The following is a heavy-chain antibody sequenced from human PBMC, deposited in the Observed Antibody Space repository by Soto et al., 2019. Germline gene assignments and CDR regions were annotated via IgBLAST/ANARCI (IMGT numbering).Heavy chain of an antibody. CDR3: AKDRFPIAEAELVFDY. D-gene: IGHD6-13*01. J-gene: IGHJ4*02. CDR2: ISGSGGST. CDR1: GFTFSSYA. V-gene: IGHV3-23*01. Sequence: PVGSLRLSCAASGFTFSSYAMSWVRQAPGKGLEWVSAISGSGGSTYYADSVKGRFTISRDNSKNTLYLQMNSLRAEDTAVYYCAKDRFPIAEAELVFDYWGQGTLVTVSS.